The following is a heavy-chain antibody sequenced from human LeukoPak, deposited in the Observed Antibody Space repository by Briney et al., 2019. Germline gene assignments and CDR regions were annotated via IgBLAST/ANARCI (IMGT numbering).Heavy chain of an antibody. D-gene: IGHD1-26*01. J-gene: IGHJ6*02. CDR3: AKWRWELLPYYGMDV. V-gene: IGHV3-23*01. Sequence: GGSLRLSCAASGFTFSSYAMSWVRQAPGKGLEWVSAISGSGGSTYYADSVKGRSTISRDNSKNTLYLQMNSLRAEDTAVYYCAKWRWELLPYYGMDVWGQGTTVTVSS. CDR1: GFTFSSYA. CDR2: ISGSGGST.